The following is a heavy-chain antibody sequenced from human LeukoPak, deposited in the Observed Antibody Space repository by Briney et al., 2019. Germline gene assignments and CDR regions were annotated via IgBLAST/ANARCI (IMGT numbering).Heavy chain of an antibody. CDR2: IVVGSGNT. V-gene: IGHV1-58*02. J-gene: IGHJ6*03. CDR1: GFTFTSSA. Sequence: SVKVSCKASGFTFTSSAMQWVRQARGQRLEWIGWIVVGSGNTNYAQKFQERVTITRDMSTSTAYMELSSLRSEDTAVYYCARVATFYYYMDVWGKGTTVTVSS. CDR3: ARVATFYYYMDV. D-gene: IGHD5-12*01.